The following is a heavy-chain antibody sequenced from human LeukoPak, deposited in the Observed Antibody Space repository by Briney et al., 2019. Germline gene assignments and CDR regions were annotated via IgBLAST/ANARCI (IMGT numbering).Heavy chain of an antibody. CDR3: ARDEAIEGRPGAFDI. CDR1: GGPISNGSYY. CDR2: IYGSGST. V-gene: IGHV4-61*02. D-gene: IGHD6-6*01. J-gene: IGHJ3*02. Sequence: SETLSLTCTVSGGPISNGSYYWSWVRQPAGKGLEWIGRIYGSGSTNYNPSLKSRVTISADTSKNQFSLKLSSVTAADTAVYYCARDEAIEGRPGAFDIWGQGTMVTVSS.